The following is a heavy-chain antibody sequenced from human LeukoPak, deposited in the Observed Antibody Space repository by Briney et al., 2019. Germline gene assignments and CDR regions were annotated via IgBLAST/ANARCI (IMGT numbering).Heavy chain of an antibody. V-gene: IGHV1-8*01. Sequence: GASVKVSCKASGYTFTSYDISWVRQATGQGLEWVGWMNPNSANTGYAQKFQGRVTMTRNNSITTAYMELSSLRSEDTAVYYCARGPSPLYGDPDYWGQGTLVTVSS. J-gene: IGHJ4*02. CDR2: MNPNSANT. CDR1: GYTFTSYD. CDR3: ARGPSPLYGDPDY. D-gene: IGHD4-17*01.